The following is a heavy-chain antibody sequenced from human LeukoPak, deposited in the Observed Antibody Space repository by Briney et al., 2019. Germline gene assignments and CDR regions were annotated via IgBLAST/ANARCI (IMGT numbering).Heavy chain of an antibody. CDR1: GLSFSDYA. V-gene: IGHV3-9*03. Sequence: GGSLRLSCTASGLSFSDYAMHWVRQAPGKGLEWVSGITWNSGSIAYADSVKGRFTISRDNAKNSLYLQMNSLTADDVAFYYCTRSTGWYNYFDYWGQGALVTVSS. D-gene: IGHD6-19*01. J-gene: IGHJ4*02. CDR3: TRSTGWYNYFDY. CDR2: ITWNSGSI.